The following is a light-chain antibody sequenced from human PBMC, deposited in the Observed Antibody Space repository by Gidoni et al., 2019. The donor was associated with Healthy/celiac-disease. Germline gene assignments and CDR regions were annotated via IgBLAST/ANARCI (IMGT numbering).Light chain of an antibody. CDR2: GAS. CDR1: QSVSSN. Sequence: EIVMTQSPATLSVSPGERATLSCRASQSVSSNLAWYQQKPGQAPRLLIYGASTRATGIPARFSGGGSGTEFTLPISSLQSEDFAVYYCQQYNNWPPGTFXXXTKVEIK. J-gene: IGKJ1*01. V-gene: IGKV3-15*01. CDR3: QQYNNWPPGT.